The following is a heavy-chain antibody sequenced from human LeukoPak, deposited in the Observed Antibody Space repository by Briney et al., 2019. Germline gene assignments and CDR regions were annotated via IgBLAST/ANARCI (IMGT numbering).Heavy chain of an antibody. CDR3: ARDLKGYGPIDY. J-gene: IGHJ4*02. Sequence: GGSLRLSCAASGFTFSSYSMNWVRQAPGKGLGWVSSISSSSSYIYYADSVKGRFTISRDNAKNSLYLQMNSLRAEDTAVYYCARDLKGYGPIDYWGQGTLVTVSS. D-gene: IGHD5-18*01. CDR1: GFTFSSYS. V-gene: IGHV3-21*01. CDR2: ISSSSSYI.